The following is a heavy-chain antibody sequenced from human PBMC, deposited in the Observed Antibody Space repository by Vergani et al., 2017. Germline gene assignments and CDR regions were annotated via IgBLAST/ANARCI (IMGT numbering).Heavy chain of an antibody. Sequence: QVQLVESGGGVVQPGRSLRLSCAASGFTFSSYGMHWVRQAPGKGLEWVAVIWYDGSNKYYADSVKGRFTISRDNSKNTLYLQMNSLRAEDTAVYYCARGGHEPRDAFDIWGQGTMVTVSS. D-gene: IGHD2-15*01. CDR2: IWYDGSNK. CDR3: ARGGHEPRDAFDI. J-gene: IGHJ3*02. V-gene: IGHV3-33*01. CDR1: GFTFSSYG.